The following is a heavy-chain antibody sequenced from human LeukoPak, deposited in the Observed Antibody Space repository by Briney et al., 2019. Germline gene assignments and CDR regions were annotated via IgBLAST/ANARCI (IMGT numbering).Heavy chain of an antibody. J-gene: IGHJ5*02. D-gene: IGHD3-10*01. Sequence: TSETLSLTCIVSGGSLNSPNYYWGWIRQPPGKGLEWIGTIYYTGTTYYYPSLKSRLTISVDTSKNQFSLKLTSVTAADTAVYYCARHDYYGSLNWFDPWGQGTLITVSS. CDR3: ARHDYYGSLNWFDP. CDR1: GGSLNSPNYY. V-gene: IGHV4-39*01. CDR2: IYYTGTT.